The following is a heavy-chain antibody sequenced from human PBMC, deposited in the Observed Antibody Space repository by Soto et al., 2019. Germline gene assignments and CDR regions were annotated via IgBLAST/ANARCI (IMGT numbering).Heavy chain of an antibody. CDR3: VKKGDNRCYSFYDYVLDV. J-gene: IGHJ6*02. V-gene: IGHV4-34*01. Sequence: LSLTCAVYGGSFRGYYWTWIRQPPGKGLEWIGEGNHDGDTKYNPTLKRRVTMAVDASRTQFWLRLWSVSVAHTVEYWCVKKGDNRCYSFYDYVLDVWGLGMTVSVSS. D-gene: IGHD3-10*02. CDR2: GNHDGDT. CDR1: GGSFRGYY.